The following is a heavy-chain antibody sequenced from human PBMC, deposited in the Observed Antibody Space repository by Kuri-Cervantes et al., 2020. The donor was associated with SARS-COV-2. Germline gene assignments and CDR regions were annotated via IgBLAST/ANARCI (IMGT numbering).Heavy chain of an antibody. CDR2: ISSSSSTI. J-gene: IGHJ3*02. CDR1: GFTFSSYS. Sequence: SLKISCAASGFTFSSYSMNWVRQAPGKGLEWVSYISSSSSTIYYADSVKGRFTISRDNSKNTLYLQMNSLRAEDTAVYYCARENPYCSGGSCYSGAFDIWGQGTMVTVSS. D-gene: IGHD2-15*01. V-gene: IGHV3-48*01. CDR3: ARENPYCSGGSCYSGAFDI.